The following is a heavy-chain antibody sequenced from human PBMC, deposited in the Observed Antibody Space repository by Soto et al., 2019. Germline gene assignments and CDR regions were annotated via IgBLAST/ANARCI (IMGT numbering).Heavy chain of an antibody. Sequence: SETLSLTCAVYGGSFSGYYWSWIRQPPGKGLEWIGEINHSGSTNYNPSLKSRVTISVDTSKNQFSLKLNSITAADTAVYYCARGLDYGDYKASFDYWGQGTLVTVSS. D-gene: IGHD4-17*01. CDR1: GGSFSGYY. CDR2: INHSGST. V-gene: IGHV4-34*01. J-gene: IGHJ4*02. CDR3: ARGLDYGDYKASFDY.